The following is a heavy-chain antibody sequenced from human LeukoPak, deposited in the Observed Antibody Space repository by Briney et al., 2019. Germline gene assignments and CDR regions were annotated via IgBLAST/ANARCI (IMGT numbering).Heavy chain of an antibody. Sequence: SETLSLTCAVSGGPLTSYYWSWIRQPPGKGLEWIGFIYYRGSTNYNPSLESRVTISVDTSKNRFSLKLSSVTAADTAVYYCARGRGSSWYYFDSWGQGTLVTVSS. D-gene: IGHD6-13*01. J-gene: IGHJ4*02. V-gene: IGHV4-59*01. CDR2: IYYRGST. CDR3: ARGRGSSWYYFDS. CDR1: GGPLTSYY.